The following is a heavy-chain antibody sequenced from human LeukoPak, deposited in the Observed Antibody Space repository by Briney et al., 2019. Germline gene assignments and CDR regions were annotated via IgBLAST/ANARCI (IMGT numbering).Heavy chain of an antibody. D-gene: IGHD2-2*01. Sequence: SVKVSCNASGGTFSSYAISWVLQAPGQGLEWMGGIIPIFGTANYAQKFQGRVTITADESTSTAYMELSSRRSEDTAVYYCAIVVVPAAGYYYYYMDVWGKGTTVTVSS. V-gene: IGHV1-69*01. J-gene: IGHJ6*03. CDR3: AIVVVPAAGYYYYYMDV. CDR2: IIPIFGTA. CDR1: GGTFSSYA.